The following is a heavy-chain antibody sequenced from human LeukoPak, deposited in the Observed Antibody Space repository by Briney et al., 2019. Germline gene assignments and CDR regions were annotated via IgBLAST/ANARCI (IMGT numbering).Heavy chain of an antibody. CDR3: ARKGDVDTAMAGEFDY. D-gene: IGHD5-18*01. CDR1: GGSFSDYY. J-gene: IGHJ4*02. Sequence: PSETLSLTCAVYGGSFSDYYWSWIRQPPGKGLEWIGEINHSGSTNYNPSLKSRVTISVDTSKNQYSLKLSSVTAADTAVYYCARKGDVDTAMAGEFDYWGQGTLVTVSS. CDR2: INHSGST. V-gene: IGHV4-34*01.